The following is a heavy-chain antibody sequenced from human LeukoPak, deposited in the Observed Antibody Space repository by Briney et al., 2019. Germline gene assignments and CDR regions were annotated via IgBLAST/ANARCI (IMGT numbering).Heavy chain of an antibody. D-gene: IGHD3-9*01. Sequence: GSLRLSCAASGFTFSSYGMHWVRQPPGKGLEWIGEINHSGSTNYNPSLKSRVTISVDTSKNQFSLKLSSVTAADTAVYYCARHSRLRYFDWLSWGFDYWGQGTLVTVSS. CDR1: GFTFSSYG. V-gene: IGHV4-34*01. J-gene: IGHJ4*02. CDR3: ARHSRLRYFDWLSWGFDY. CDR2: INHSGST.